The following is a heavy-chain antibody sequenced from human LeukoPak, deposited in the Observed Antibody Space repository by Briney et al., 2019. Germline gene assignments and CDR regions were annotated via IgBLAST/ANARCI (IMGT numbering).Heavy chain of an antibody. CDR1: GDSISSSDYY. D-gene: IGHD6-19*01. CDR2: ISYSGST. V-gene: IGHV4-39*02. Sequence: PSETLSLTCTVSGDSISSSDYYWGWIRQPPGKGLGWIGTISYSGSTYYNPSLQSRVTISVDTSKNQFSLQLNSVTPEDTAVYYCARDPGRSGWWSQYFDSWGQGTLVTVSS. J-gene: IGHJ4*02. CDR3: ARDPGRSGWWSQYFDS.